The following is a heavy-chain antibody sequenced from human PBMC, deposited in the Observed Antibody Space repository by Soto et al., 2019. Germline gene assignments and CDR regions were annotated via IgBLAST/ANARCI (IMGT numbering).Heavy chain of an antibody. CDR1: GGSISSGDYY. CDR3: ARSRVFLEWLHQFDY. J-gene: IGHJ4*02. D-gene: IGHD3-3*01. V-gene: IGHV4-30-4*01. Sequence: QVQLQESGPGLVKPSQTLSLTCTVSGGSISSGDYYWSWIRQPPGKGLEWIGYIYYSGSTYYNPSLKSRVTISVDTSKNQVPLKLSSVTAADTAVYYCARSRVFLEWLHQFDYWGQGTLVTVSS. CDR2: IYYSGST.